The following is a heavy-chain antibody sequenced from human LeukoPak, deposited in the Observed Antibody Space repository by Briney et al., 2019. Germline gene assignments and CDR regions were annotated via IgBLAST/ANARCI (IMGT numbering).Heavy chain of an antibody. CDR3: ARLLDNDISGDPDTFHV. J-gene: IGHJ3*01. CDR2: VSYTGRT. V-gene: IGHV4-59*01. CDR1: GGSLSGDY. D-gene: IGHD3-22*01. Sequence: PLETLSLTCAVSGGSLSGDYWSWIRQPPGRRLEWIGYVSYTGRTKYNPSLQSRVTISIDTSKSQFSLKLTSVTLADTAVYSCARLLDNDISGDPDTFHVWGQGTTVIVSS.